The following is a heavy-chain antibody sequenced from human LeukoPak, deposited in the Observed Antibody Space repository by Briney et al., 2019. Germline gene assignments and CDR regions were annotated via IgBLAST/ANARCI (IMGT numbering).Heavy chain of an antibody. D-gene: IGHD6-13*01. CDR2: INSKTDGGTT. CDR3: TTAQQLSAMDV. V-gene: IGHV3-15*01. J-gene: IGHJ6*02. Sequence: GGSLRLSCAASGFTFSNAWMSWVRQAPGKGLEWVGRINSKTDGGTTDYAAPVKGRFTISRDDSKNTLYLQMNSLKTEDTAVYYCTTAQQLSAMDVWGQGTTVTVSS. CDR1: GFTFSNAW.